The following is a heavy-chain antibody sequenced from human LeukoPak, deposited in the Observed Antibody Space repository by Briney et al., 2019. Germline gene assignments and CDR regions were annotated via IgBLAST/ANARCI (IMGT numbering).Heavy chain of an antibody. CDR1: GGTFSSYA. Sequence: ASVKVSCKASGGTFSSYAISWVRQAPGQGLEWMGGIIPIFGTANYAQKFQGRVTITADKSTSTAYMELSSLRSEDTAVYYCAIGAYYDFWSAPIGFDYWGQGTLVTVSS. CDR3: AIGAYYDFWSAPIGFDY. V-gene: IGHV1-69*06. D-gene: IGHD3-3*01. J-gene: IGHJ4*02. CDR2: IIPIFGTA.